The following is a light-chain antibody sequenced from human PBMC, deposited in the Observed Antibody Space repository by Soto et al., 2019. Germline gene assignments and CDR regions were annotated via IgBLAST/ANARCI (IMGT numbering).Light chain of an antibody. CDR2: GAS. CDR3: QYYKSSPPSYT. CDR1: QSLTSSY. Sequence: EIVLTQSPGTLSLSPGERATLSCRASQSLTSSYLAWYQQKPGQAPRLLIYGASSRATVIPNRFSGSGSGTDLNLTISRLETEDFELYYYQYYKSSPPSYTFGQGTKLEIK. J-gene: IGKJ2*01. V-gene: IGKV3-20*01.